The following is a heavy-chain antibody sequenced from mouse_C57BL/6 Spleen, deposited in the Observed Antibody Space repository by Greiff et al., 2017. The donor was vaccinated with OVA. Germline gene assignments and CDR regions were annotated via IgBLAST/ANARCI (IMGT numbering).Heavy chain of an antibody. CDR2: IHPNSGST. CDR3: AGGDYDSYYAMDY. J-gene: IGHJ4*01. V-gene: IGHV1-64*01. CDR1: GYTFTSYW. Sequence: VQLQQPGAELVKPGASVKLSCKASGYTFTSYWMHWVKQRPGQGLEWIGMIHPNSGSTNYNEKFKSKATLTVDKSSSTAYMQLSSLTSEDSAVYYCAGGDYDSYYAMDYWGQGTSVTVSS. D-gene: IGHD2-4*01.